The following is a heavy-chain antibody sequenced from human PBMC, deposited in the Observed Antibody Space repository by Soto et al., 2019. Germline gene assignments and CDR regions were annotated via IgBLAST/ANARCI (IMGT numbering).Heavy chain of an antibody. CDR1: GYTFTSYA. Sequence: QVQLVQSGAEVKKPGASVKVSCKASGYTFTSYAMHWVRQAPGQRLEWMGWINAGNGNTKYSQKFQGRVTITRDTSASTAYMELSSLRSEATAVYYWARGGSLYWYCDLWGRGTLVTVSS. CDR3: ARGGSLYWYCDL. D-gene: IGHD1-26*01. J-gene: IGHJ2*01. V-gene: IGHV1-3*01. CDR2: INAGNGNT.